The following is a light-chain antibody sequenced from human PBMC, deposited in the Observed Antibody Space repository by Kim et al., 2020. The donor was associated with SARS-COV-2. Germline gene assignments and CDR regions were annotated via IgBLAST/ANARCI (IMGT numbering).Light chain of an antibody. V-gene: IGLV3-21*04. CDR3: QVWDSSSVPYV. J-gene: IGLJ1*01. Sequence: APGKTARITCGGNNIGSKSVHWYQQKPGQAPVLVIYYDSDRPSGIPERFSGSNSGSTATLTISRVEAGDEADYYCQVWDSSSVPYVFGTGTKVTVL. CDR1: NIGSKS. CDR2: YDS.